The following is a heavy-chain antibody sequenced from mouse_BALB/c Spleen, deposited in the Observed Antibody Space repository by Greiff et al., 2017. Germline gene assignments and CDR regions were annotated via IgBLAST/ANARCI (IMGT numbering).Heavy chain of an antibody. D-gene: IGHD2-4*01. CDR2: ISSGGSYT. Sequence: EVQGVESGGGLVKPGGSLKLSCAASGFTFSSYAMSWVRQSPEKRLEWVAEISSGGSYTYYPDTVTGRFTISRDNAKNTLYLEMSSLRSEDTAMYYCARHYDYGVAMDYWGQGTSVTVSS. V-gene: IGHV5-9-4*01. J-gene: IGHJ4*01. CDR1: GFTFSSYA. CDR3: ARHYDYGVAMDY.